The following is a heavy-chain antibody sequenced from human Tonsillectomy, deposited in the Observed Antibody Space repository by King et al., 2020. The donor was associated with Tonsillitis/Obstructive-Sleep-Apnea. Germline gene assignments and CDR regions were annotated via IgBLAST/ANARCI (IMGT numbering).Heavy chain of an antibody. Sequence: VQLVESGGGLVKPGGSLRLSCEVSGLPFSDVWMTWVRKAPGKRLAWVGRVKRQPDGGARSTANAETDYAAPVKGRFTISRDDSKNTVYLQMNSMKTEDTAVYYCTTEYHDCWSGLGGFWGQGTLVTVSS. V-gene: IGHV3-15*01. D-gene: IGHD3-3*01. CDR2: VKRQPDGGARSTANAET. CDR3: TTEYHDCWSGLGGF. CDR1: GLPFSDVW. J-gene: IGHJ4*02.